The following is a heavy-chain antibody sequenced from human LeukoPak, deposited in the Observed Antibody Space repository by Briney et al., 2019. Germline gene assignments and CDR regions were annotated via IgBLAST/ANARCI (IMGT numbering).Heavy chain of an antibody. J-gene: IGHJ4*01. CDR1: GFTFSGYW. CDR2: INTDGSSI. CDR3: AAVGATETHFDY. V-gene: IGHV3-74*01. D-gene: IGHD1-26*01. Sequence: GGSLRLSCAASGFTFSGYWMHWVRQAPGKGLVWVSRINTDGSSISYADSVKGRFTISRDNAKNTLYLQMNSLRAEDTAVYYCAAVGATETHFDYWGHGTLVTVFS.